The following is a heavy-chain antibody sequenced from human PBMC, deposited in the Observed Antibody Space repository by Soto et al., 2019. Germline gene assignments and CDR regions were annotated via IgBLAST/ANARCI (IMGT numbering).Heavy chain of an antibody. CDR2: ISYDGSNK. J-gene: IGHJ2*01. CDR1: GFTFSSYG. CDR3: AGLDFDL. Sequence: QVQLVESGGGVVQPGRSLRLSCAASGFTFSSYGMHWVRQAPGKGLEWVAVISYDGSNKYYADSVKGRFTISRDNSKNTLYLQMTGLSAEATAVYYCAGLDFDLWGRGTLVTVSS. V-gene: IGHV3-30*03.